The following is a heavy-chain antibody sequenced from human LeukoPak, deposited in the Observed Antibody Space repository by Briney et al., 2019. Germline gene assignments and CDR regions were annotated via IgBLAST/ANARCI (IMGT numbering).Heavy chain of an antibody. J-gene: IGHJ1*01. CDR1: GGSISSYY. D-gene: IGHD6-13*01. CDR3: ARGSSSSSWYTGGYFQH. V-gene: IGHV4-4*07. CDR2: IYTSGST. Sequence: SETLSLTCTVSGGSISSYYWSWIRQPAGKGLEWMGRIYTSGSTNYNPPLKSRVTMSVDTSKNQFSLKLSSVTAADTAVYSCARGSSSSSWYTGGYFQHWGQGTLVTVHS.